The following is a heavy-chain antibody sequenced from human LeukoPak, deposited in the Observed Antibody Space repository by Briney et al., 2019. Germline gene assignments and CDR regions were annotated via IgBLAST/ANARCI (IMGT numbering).Heavy chain of an antibody. D-gene: IGHD3-10*01. Sequence: GASVKVSCKGSGYSFTSYGIIWVRQAPGQGLEWVGWISPYNGNTNYAQKLQGRVTMTTDTSTSTAYMELRSLRSDDTAVYYCARPTVGLLWFGESSYYFDYWGQGTLVTVSS. V-gene: IGHV1-18*01. CDR3: ARPTVGLLWFGESSYYFDY. CDR1: GYSFTSYG. J-gene: IGHJ4*02. CDR2: ISPYNGNT.